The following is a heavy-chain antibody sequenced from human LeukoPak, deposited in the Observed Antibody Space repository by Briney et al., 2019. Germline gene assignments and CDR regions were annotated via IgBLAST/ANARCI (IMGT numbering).Heavy chain of an antibody. J-gene: IGHJ4*02. CDR1: AFTFSDYY. D-gene: IGHD6-19*01. CDR2: ISSSGSTI. CDR3: ARDSSGWYYFDY. Sequence: PGGSLRLSCALSAFTFSDYYMSWIRQAPGKGLEWVSYISSSGSTIYNADSVKGRFTISRDNAKNSLFLQMNSLRAEDTAVYYCARDSSGWYYFDYWGQGTLVTVSS. V-gene: IGHV3-11*04.